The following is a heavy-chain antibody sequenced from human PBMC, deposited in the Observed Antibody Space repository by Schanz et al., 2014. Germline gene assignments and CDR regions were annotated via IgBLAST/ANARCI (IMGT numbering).Heavy chain of an antibody. Sequence: QLQLVQSGAEVKKPGSSVKVSCKLSGGTFSSFGINWVRQAPGQGLEWMGRIIPSLGLAKYEQKFQDKVTITADTSTTTAYMELSGLTSEDTAVYYCARVSMEFERGKSYYYYMDVWGRGTTVTVSS. CDR3: ARVSMEFERGKSYYYYMDV. J-gene: IGHJ6*03. V-gene: IGHV1-69*04. CDR2: IIPSLGLA. D-gene: IGHD3-10*01. CDR1: GGTFSSFG.